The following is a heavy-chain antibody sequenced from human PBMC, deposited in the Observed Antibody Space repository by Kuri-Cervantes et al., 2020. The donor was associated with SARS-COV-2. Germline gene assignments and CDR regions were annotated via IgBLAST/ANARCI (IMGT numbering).Heavy chain of an antibody. CDR1: GFTFSSYA. J-gene: IGHJ4*02. CDR2: ISGHGGST. D-gene: IGHD5-18*01. Sequence: GGSLRLSCAASGFTFSSYAMHWVRQAPGKGLEYVSAISGHGGSTYYANSVKGRFTISRDNSKNTLYLQMNSLRAEDTAVYYCAKGGGRGTAMVIPPFDYWGQGTLVTVSS. V-gene: IGHV3-64*01. CDR3: AKGGGRGTAMVIPPFDY.